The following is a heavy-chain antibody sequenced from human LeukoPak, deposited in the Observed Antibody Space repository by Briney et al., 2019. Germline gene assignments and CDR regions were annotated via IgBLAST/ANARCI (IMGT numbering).Heavy chain of an antibody. Sequence: GGSLRLSCEASEFTVTTNHMSWVRQAPGKGLEWVSAISGSGGSTYYADSVKGRFTISRDNSKNTLYLQMNSLRAEDTAVYYCAKGATKHALLYWGQGTLVTVSS. J-gene: IGHJ4*02. V-gene: IGHV3-23*01. CDR2: ISGSGGST. D-gene: IGHD1-26*01. CDR1: EFTVTTNH. CDR3: AKGATKHALLY.